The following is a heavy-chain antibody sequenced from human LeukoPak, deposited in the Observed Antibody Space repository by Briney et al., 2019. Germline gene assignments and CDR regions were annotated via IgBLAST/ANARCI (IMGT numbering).Heavy chain of an antibody. CDR3: ARVSGYSGYDYSPLDY. Sequence: GGSLRLSCAASGFTFSDYYMSWIRQAPGKGLEWVSYISSSGSTIYYADSVKGRFTISRDNAKNSLYLQMNSLRAEDTAVYYCARVSGYSGYDYSPLDYWGQGTLVTVSS. D-gene: IGHD5-12*01. CDR1: GFTFSDYY. V-gene: IGHV3-11*04. J-gene: IGHJ4*02. CDR2: ISSSGSTI.